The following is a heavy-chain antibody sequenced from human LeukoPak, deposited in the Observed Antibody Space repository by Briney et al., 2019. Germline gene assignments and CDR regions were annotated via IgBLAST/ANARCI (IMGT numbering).Heavy chain of an antibody. J-gene: IGHJ6*02. CDR1: GGTFSSYA. CDR3: ARDQTVAGILGV. CDR2: IIPIFGTA. D-gene: IGHD6-19*01. V-gene: IGHV1-69*05. Sequence: GASVKVSCKASGGTFSSYAISWVRQAPGQGLEWMGGIIPIFGTANYAQKFQGRVTMTTDTSTSTAYMELRSLRSDDTAVYYCARDQTVAGILGVWGQGTTVTVSS.